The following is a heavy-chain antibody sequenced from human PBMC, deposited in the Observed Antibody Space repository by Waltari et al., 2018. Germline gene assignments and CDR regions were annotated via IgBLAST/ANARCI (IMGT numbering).Heavy chain of an antibody. CDR3: ARGWRRAPGIANPLLTRPYYYYYYMDV. Sequence: QVQLQQWGAGLLKPSETLSLTCAVYGGSFSGYYWSWIRQPPGKGLEWIGEINHSGSTNYNPSLKSRVTISVDTSKNQFSLKLSSVTAADTAVYYCARGWRRAPGIANPLLTRPYYYYYYMDVWGKGTTVTVSS. J-gene: IGHJ6*03. V-gene: IGHV4-34*01. CDR2: INHSGST. D-gene: IGHD6-13*01. CDR1: GGSFSGYY.